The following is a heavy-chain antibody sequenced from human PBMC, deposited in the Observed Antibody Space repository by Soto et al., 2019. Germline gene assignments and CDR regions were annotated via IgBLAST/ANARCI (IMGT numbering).Heavy chain of an antibody. D-gene: IGHD3-10*01. CDR3: ARDLDGSGSYYTNY. CDR1: GYTFSSIG. J-gene: IGHJ4*02. Sequence: ASVKVSCKTSGYTFSSIGISWVRHAPGQGLEWMGWISPHKGDTYYAQRLQGRVTMTTDTSTSTAYMELRSLRSDDTAVYFCARDLDGSGSYYTNYWGQGTLVTVSS. V-gene: IGHV1-18*01. CDR2: ISPHKGDT.